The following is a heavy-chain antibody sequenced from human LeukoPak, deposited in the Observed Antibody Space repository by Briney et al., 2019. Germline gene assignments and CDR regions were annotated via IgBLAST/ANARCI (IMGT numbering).Heavy chain of an antibody. J-gene: IGHJ3*02. D-gene: IGHD2-2*01. CDR3: ARGRQDYQDAFDI. Sequence: PSGTLSLTCTVSGGSISSYYWSWIRQPPGKGLEWIGYIYYSGSTNYNPSLKSRVTISVDTSKNQFSLKLSSVTAADTAVYYCARGRQDYQDAFDIWGQGTMVTVSS. V-gene: IGHV4-59*01. CDR1: GGSISSYY. CDR2: IYYSGST.